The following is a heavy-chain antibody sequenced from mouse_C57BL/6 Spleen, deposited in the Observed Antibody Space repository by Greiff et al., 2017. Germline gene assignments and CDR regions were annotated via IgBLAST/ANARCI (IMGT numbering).Heavy chain of an antibody. CDR2: IWGGGST. D-gene: IGHD3-3*01. CDR3: AKQGPRGAWFAY. CDR1: GLSLTSYG. V-gene: IGHV2-9*01. J-gene: IGHJ3*01. Sequence: QVQLQQSGPGLVAPSQSLSITCTVSGLSLTSYGVDWVRQPPGKGLEWLGVIWGGGSTNYNSALMSRLSISKDNSKSQVFLKMNSLQPDDTAMYYGAKQGPRGAWFAYWGQGTLVTVSA.